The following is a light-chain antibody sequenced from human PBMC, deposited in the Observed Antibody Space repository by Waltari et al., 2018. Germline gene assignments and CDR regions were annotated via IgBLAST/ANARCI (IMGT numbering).Light chain of an antibody. CDR1: QSVSSS. CDR3: QQRSNWPSWT. J-gene: IGKJ1*01. CDR2: DAS. Sequence: EIVLTQSPATLSLSPGERATLSCRASQSVSSSLPWYQQRPGQAPRLLICDASIRATGIPARFSGFGSGTDFTLTISSLEPEDFAVYYCQQRSNWPSWTFGQGTKVEIK. V-gene: IGKV3-11*01.